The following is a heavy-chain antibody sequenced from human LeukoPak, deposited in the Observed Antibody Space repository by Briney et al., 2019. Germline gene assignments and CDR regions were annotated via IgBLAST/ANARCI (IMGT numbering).Heavy chain of an antibody. V-gene: IGHV3-23*01. Sequence: GGSLRLSCAASRFTFSNYAMSWVRQAPGKGLEWVSTMSGSGARTDYADSVKGRFTISRDNSKNTLYLQMNSLRAEDTAVYYCARDSYYDGPSVRWFDPWGQGTLVTVSS. CDR1: RFTFSNYA. CDR3: ARDSYYDGPSVRWFDP. J-gene: IGHJ5*02. CDR2: MSGSGART. D-gene: IGHD3-16*01.